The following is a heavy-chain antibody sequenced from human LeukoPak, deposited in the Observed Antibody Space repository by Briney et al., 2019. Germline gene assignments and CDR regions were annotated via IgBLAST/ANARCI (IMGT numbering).Heavy chain of an antibody. Sequence: GGSLRLSCAASGFTFSSYAMSWVRQAPGKGLEWVSAISGSGGSTYYADSVKGRFTISRDNSKNTLYLQMNSLRAEDTAVYYCARYYDFWSGPYYFDYWGQGTLVTVPS. J-gene: IGHJ4*02. D-gene: IGHD3-3*01. CDR3: ARYYDFWSGPYYFDY. V-gene: IGHV3-23*01. CDR1: GFTFSSYA. CDR2: ISGSGGST.